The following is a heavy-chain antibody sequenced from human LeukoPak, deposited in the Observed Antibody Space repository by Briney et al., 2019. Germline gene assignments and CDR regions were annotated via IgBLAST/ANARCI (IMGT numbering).Heavy chain of an antibody. CDR3: ARGFAYGDTGSFDY. CDR2: IYYSGST. V-gene: IGHV4-59*01. CDR1: GGSISSYY. J-gene: IGHJ4*02. D-gene: IGHD4-17*01. Sequence: SETLSLTCTVSGGSISSYYWSWIRQPPGKGLEWIGYIYYSGSTSYNPSLKSRVTISLDTSKNQFSLKLSSVTAADTAAYYCARGFAYGDTGSFDYWGQGTLVTVSS.